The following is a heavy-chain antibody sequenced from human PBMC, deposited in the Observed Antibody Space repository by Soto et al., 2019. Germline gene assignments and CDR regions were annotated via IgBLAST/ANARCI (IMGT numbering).Heavy chain of an antibody. V-gene: IGHV1-2*02. CDR3: AIMLPATMIVLSDY. Sequence: ASVKVSCKASGYTFTGYYMHWVRQAPGQGLEWMGWINPNSGGTNSAQKFQGRVTMTRDTSISTAYMELSRLRSDDTAVYYCAIMLPATMIVLSDYWGQGTLVTVSS. CDR2: INPNSGGT. D-gene: IGHD3-22*01. CDR1: GYTFTGYY. J-gene: IGHJ4*02.